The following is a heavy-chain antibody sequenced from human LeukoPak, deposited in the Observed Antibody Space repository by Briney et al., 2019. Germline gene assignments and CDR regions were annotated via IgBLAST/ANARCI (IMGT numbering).Heavy chain of an antibody. Sequence: SETLSLTCTVSGGSVSSYYWGWIRQSPGKGLEWIGYIHHSGGTNYNPSLKSRAAISVETSKNQFSLKLGSVTAADTAVYYCARDGASGVDIVAHTFDYWGQGTLVTVSS. D-gene: IGHD5-12*01. CDR3: ARDGASGVDIVAHTFDY. CDR2: IHHSGGT. J-gene: IGHJ4*02. CDR1: GGSVSSYY. V-gene: IGHV4-59*02.